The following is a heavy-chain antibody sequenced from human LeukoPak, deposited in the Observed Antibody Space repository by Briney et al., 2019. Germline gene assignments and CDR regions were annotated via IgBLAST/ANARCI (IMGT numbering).Heavy chain of an antibody. J-gene: IGHJ4*02. Sequence: GAPLRLSCAASGFSFSNFAMSWVRQAPGKGLEWVSLIIGSSGDTFYADSVKGRFTISRDNSKNRLYLQMNSLRAEDTALYYCAKGAYDYIEMGYFDYWGQGTLVTVSS. V-gene: IGHV3-23*01. CDR2: IIGSSGDT. D-gene: IGHD5-12*01. CDR3: AKGAYDYIEMGYFDY. CDR1: GFSFSNFA.